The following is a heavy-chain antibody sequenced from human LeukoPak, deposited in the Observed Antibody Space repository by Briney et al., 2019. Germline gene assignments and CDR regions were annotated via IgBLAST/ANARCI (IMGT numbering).Heavy chain of an antibody. CDR1: GFTFSSYS. CDR3: ARGNLWFGEAIKPYYYGMDV. D-gene: IGHD3-10*01. CDR2: ISSSSSTI. V-gene: IGHV3-48*01. J-gene: IGHJ6*02. Sequence: GGSLRLSCAASGFTFSSYSMNWVRQAPGKGLEWVSYISSSSSTIYYADSVKGRFTISRDNAKNSLYLQMNSLRAEDTAVYYCARGNLWFGEAIKPYYYGMDVWGQGTTVTVSS.